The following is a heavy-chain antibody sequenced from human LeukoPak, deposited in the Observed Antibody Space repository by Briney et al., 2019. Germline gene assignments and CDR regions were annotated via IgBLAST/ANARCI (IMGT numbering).Heavy chain of an antibody. CDR1: GYTFTSYY. D-gene: IGHD2-2*01. V-gene: IGHV1-46*01. J-gene: IGHJ6*03. Sequence: GSMKVSCKASGYTFTSYYMHWVRQAPGQGLEWMGIINPSGGSTSYAQKVQGRVTMNRNTSTSTVSMELSILRSEDTAVYYCARDYLLSDIVVVPAAMRYYYSSMDVWGKGTTVTVSS. CDR3: ARDYLLSDIVVVPAAMRYYYSSMDV. CDR2: INPSGGST.